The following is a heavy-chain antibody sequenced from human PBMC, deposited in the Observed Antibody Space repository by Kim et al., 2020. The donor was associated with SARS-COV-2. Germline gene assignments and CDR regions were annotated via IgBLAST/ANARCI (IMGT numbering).Heavy chain of an antibody. V-gene: IGHV4-59*01. Sequence: SETLSLTCTVSGGSIRSYYWSWVRQTPGKGLEWIGYIYYSGSTKYNPSLESRVTISIDTAKNQFSLKLSSVTAADTAVYYCASDRGYFDGTDDFDIWGQGTRVTVSS. CDR3: ASDRGYFDGTDDFDI. D-gene: IGHD3-9*01. CDR2: IYYSGST. J-gene: IGHJ3*02. CDR1: GGSIRSYY.